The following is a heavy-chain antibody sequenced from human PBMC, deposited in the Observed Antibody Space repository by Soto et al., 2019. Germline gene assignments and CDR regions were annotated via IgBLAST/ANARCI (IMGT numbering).Heavy chain of an antibody. CDR1: GGTFSSYA. CDR3: ASTQGGNGYDTAPPYFDY. CDR2: IIPIFGTA. Sequence: ASVKVSCKASGGTFSSYAISWVRQAPGQGLEWMGGIIPIFGTANYAQKFQGRVTITADESTSTAYMELSSLRSEDTAVYYCASTQGGNGYDTAPPYFDYWGQGTLVTVSS. J-gene: IGHJ4*02. V-gene: IGHV1-69*13. D-gene: IGHD5-18*01.